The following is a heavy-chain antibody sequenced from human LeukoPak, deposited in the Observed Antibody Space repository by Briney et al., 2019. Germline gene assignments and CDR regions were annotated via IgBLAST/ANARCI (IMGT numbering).Heavy chain of an antibody. J-gene: IGHJ4*02. Sequence: GGSLRLSCAASGLTVSSNYMSWVRQAPGKGLEWVSVIYSGGSIYYADSVRGRFTISRDNSKNTLYLQMNSLRAEDTAVYYCAKVYGSGLKRQYYFDYWGQGTLVTVSS. CDR2: IYSGGSI. CDR1: GLTVSSNY. V-gene: IGHV3-66*01. D-gene: IGHD4-17*01. CDR3: AKVYGSGLKRQYYFDY.